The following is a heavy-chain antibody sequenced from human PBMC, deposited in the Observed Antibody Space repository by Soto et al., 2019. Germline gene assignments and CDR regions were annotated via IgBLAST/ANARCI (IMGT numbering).Heavy chain of an antibody. CDR3: ARVKGDILTGYYY. Sequence: ASVKFTCNASGYTFTSYAMHWVRQAPGQRLEWMGWINAGNGNTKYSQKFQGRVTITRDTSASTAYMELSSLRSEDTAVYYCARVKGDILTGYYYWGQGTLVTVSS. CDR2: INAGNGNT. J-gene: IGHJ4*02. CDR1: GYTFTSYA. V-gene: IGHV1-3*01. D-gene: IGHD3-9*01.